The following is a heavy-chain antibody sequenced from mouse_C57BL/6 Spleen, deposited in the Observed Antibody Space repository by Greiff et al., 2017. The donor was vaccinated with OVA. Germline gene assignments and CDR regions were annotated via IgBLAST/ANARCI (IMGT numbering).Heavy chain of an antibody. CDR1: GYAFSSYW. CDR2: IYPGDGDT. Sequence: QVQLQQSGAELVKPGASVKISCKASGYAFSSYWMNWVKQRPGKGLEWIGQIYPGDGDTNYNGKFKGKATLTADKSSSTAYMQLSSLTSEDSAVYFCARDYYYGSSHYYAMDYWGQGTSVTVSS. J-gene: IGHJ4*01. CDR3: ARDYYYGSSHYYAMDY. D-gene: IGHD1-1*01. V-gene: IGHV1-80*01.